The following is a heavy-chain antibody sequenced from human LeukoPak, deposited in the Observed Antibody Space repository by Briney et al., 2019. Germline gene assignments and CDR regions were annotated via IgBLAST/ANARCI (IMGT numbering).Heavy chain of an antibody. CDR1: GGSISSSSYY. D-gene: IGHD2-15*01. CDR2: IYYSGST. CDR3: ARTKVAGGSIDY. Sequence: PSETLSLTCTVSGGSISSSSYYWGWIRQPPGKGLEWMGSIYYSGSTYYNPSLKSRVTISVDTSKNQFSLKLSSVTAADTAVYYCARTKVAGGSIDYWGQGTLVTVSS. J-gene: IGHJ4*02. V-gene: IGHV4-39*01.